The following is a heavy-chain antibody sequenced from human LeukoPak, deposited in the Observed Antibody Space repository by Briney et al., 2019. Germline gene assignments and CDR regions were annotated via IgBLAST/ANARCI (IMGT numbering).Heavy chain of an antibody. CDR3: ANEYSSSSWVY. Sequence: GGSLRLSCAASGFTFSSYGMHWVRQAPGKGLEWVAVIWYDGSNKYYADSVKGRFTISRDNSKNTLYLQMNSLRAEDTAVYYCANEYSSSSWVYWGQGTLVTVSS. CDR1: GFTFSSYG. D-gene: IGHD6-6*01. CDR2: IWYDGSNK. V-gene: IGHV3-30*02. J-gene: IGHJ4*02.